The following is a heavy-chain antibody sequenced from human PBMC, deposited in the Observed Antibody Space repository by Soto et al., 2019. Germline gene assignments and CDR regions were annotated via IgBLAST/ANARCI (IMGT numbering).Heavy chain of an antibody. CDR2: IYYSGST. J-gene: IGHJ4*02. D-gene: IGHD3-22*01. CDR3: ARHSSGYYPALDY. Sequence: QVQLQESGPGLVKPSQTLSLTCTVSGGSISSGGYYWSWIRQHPGKGLEWIGYIYYSGSTYYNPSLRSRVTISVDTSKNQFSLKLSSVTAADTAVYYCARHSSGYYPALDYWGQGTLVTVSS. V-gene: IGHV4-31*03. CDR1: GGSISSGGYY.